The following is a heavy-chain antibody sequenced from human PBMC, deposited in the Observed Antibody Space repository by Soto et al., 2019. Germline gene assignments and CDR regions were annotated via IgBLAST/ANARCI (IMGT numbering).Heavy chain of an antibody. V-gene: IGHV4-30-2*01. CDR2: IYHSGST. D-gene: IGHD4-17*01. Sequence: QLQLQESGSGLVKPSQTLSLTCAVSGDSISSGGYSWSWIRQPLGKGLEWIGYIYHSGSTYYNPSVKSRVTISVDRSKNQFSLKLSSVTAADTAVYYCARFYGDYNNWFDPWGQGTLVTVSS. CDR1: GDSISSGGYS. CDR3: ARFYGDYNNWFDP. J-gene: IGHJ5*02.